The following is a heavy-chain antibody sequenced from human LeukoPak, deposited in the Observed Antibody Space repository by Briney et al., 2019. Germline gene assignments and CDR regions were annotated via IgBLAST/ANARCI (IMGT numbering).Heavy chain of an antibody. J-gene: IGHJ5*02. V-gene: IGHV5-51*01. CDR1: GYSFTSYW. CDR3: ARRPYDFWSGYYSNNWFDP. CDR2: IYPGDSDT. D-gene: IGHD3-3*01. Sequence: KTGESLKISCKGSGYSFTSYWIGWVRQMPGKGLEWMGIIYPGDSDTRYSPSFQGQVTISVDKSISTAYLQWSSLKASDTAMYYCARRPYDFWSGYYSNNWFDPWGQGTLVTVSS.